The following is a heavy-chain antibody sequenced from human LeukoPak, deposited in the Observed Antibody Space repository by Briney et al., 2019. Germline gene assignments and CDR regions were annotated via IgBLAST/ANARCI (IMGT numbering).Heavy chain of an antibody. J-gene: IGHJ3*02. V-gene: IGHV1-69*05. CDR3: ARDQRGYSYGHDAFDI. CDR2: IIPIFGTA. CDR1: GGTFSSYA. D-gene: IGHD5-18*01. Sequence: ASVKVSCKASGGTFSSYAISWVRQVPGQGLEWMGRIIPIFGTANYAQKFQGRVTITTDESTSTAYMELSSLRSEDTAVYYCARDQRGYSYGHDAFDIWGQGTMVTVSS.